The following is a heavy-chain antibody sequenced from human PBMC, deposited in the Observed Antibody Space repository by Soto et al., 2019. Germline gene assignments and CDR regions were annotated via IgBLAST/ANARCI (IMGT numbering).Heavy chain of an antibody. CDR2: INGGNGQT. V-gene: IGHV1-3*05. CDR1: GFTFTSYV. J-gene: IGHJ6*02. Sequence: QARLVQSGAEEKKPGASVIVSCKGSGFTFTSYVIHWLRQAPGQRLEWMGSINGGNGQTEVSQNFQGRVDITRETSATTANMELRSLRPEDTAVYYCSRTYLWLGGKDYGMVLWGQGTTVTVSS. D-gene: IGHD3-16*01. CDR3: SRTYLWLGGKDYGMVL.